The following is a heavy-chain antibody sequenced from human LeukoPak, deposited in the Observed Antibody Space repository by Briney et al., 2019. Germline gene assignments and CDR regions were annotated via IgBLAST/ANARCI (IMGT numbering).Heavy chain of an antibody. CDR2: IYLGDSDT. CDR3: ARERSSSGDYYYGMDV. V-gene: IGHV5-51*03. Sequence: PGESLKISCKGSGHSFTSYWIGWVRQMPGKGLEWMGIIYLGDSDTRYSPSFQGQVTISADKSISTAYLQWSSLRASDTAMYYCARERSSSGDYYYGMDVWGQGTTVTVSS. D-gene: IGHD6-13*01. CDR1: GHSFTSYW. J-gene: IGHJ6*02.